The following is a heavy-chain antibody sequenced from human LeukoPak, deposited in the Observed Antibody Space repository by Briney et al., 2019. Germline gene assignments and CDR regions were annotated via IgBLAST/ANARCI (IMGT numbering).Heavy chain of an antibody. CDR1: GFTFSSYW. D-gene: IGHD2/OR15-2a*01. Sequence: GGSLRLSCAASGFTFSSYWMHWVRQGPGKGLVWVSRINTDGSETIYADSVKGRFTISRDNAKNTLYLQMNSLRAEDTAVYYCARGVTCNAPGDCWGQGTLVTVSS. CDR2: INTDGSET. V-gene: IGHV3-74*01. J-gene: IGHJ4*02. CDR3: ARGVTCNAPGDC.